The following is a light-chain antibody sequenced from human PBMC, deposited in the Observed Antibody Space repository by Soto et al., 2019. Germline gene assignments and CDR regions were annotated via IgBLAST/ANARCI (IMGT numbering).Light chain of an antibody. Sequence: ENMLTHSPGTLSFSRRRGASLXRRTSQSVSSSYLAWYQQKPGQAPRLLIYGASSRATGIPDRFSGSGSGTDFTLTISRLEPEDFAVYYCQQYGSSPKWTFGQGTKVDNK. CDR3: QQYGSSPKWT. CDR1: QSVSSSY. J-gene: IGKJ1*01. CDR2: GAS. V-gene: IGKV3-20*01.